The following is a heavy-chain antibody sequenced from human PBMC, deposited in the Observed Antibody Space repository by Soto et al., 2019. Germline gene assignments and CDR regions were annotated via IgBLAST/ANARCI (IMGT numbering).Heavy chain of an antibody. CDR1: GYTFTSYD. Sequence: ASVKVSCKASGYTFTSYDINWVRQATGRGLEWMGWMNPSSGNTNYAQKFQGRVTMTRNISISTAYMELSSLRSEDTAVYYCAAGRPLRWMGNFDYWGQGTLVTVSS. CDR3: AAGRPLRWMGNFDY. D-gene: IGHD4-17*01. V-gene: IGHV1-8*01. CDR2: MNPSSGNT. J-gene: IGHJ4*02.